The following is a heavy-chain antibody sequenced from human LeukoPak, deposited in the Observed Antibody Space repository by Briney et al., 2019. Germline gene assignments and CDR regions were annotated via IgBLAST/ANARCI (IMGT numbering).Heavy chain of an antibody. Sequence: SETLSLTCTVSGGSISSYYWSWLRQPAGKGLEWIGRVYTSGSTNYNPSLKSRVTMSVDTSKNQFSLKLSSVTAADTAVYYCARASEDYDSSGWTGYYYMDVWGKGTTVTVSS. V-gene: IGHV4-4*07. CDR3: ARASEDYDSSGWTGYYYMDV. CDR2: VYTSGST. D-gene: IGHD3-22*01. J-gene: IGHJ6*03. CDR1: GGSISSYY.